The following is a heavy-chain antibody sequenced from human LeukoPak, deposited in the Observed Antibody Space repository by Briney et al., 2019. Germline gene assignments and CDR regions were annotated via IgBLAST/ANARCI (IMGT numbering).Heavy chain of an antibody. J-gene: IGHJ5*02. Sequence: VASVKVSCKASGYTFTSYVINWVRQATGQGLEWMGWMNPNSGNTGYAQKFQGRVTMTRNTSISTAYMELSSLRSEDTAVYYCARDTTMTTVTSLDPWGQGTLVTVSS. CDR2: MNPNSGNT. D-gene: IGHD4-17*01. CDR3: ARDTTMTTVTSLDP. CDR1: GYTFTSYV. V-gene: IGHV1-8*02.